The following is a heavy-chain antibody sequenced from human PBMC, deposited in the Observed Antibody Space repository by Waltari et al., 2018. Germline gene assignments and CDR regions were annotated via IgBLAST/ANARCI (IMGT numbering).Heavy chain of an antibody. CDR1: GGSFSGYY. CDR2: INHSGST. CDR3: AREQVGSGLTGSFDY. D-gene: IGHD6-19*01. V-gene: IGHV4-34*01. Sequence: QVQLQQWGAGLLKPSETLSLTCAVYGGSFSGYYWSWIRQPPGKGLEWIGEINHSGSTNYNPSLKGRVTISVDTSKNQFSLKLSSVTAADTAVYYCAREQVGSGLTGSFDYWGQGTLVTVSS. J-gene: IGHJ4*02.